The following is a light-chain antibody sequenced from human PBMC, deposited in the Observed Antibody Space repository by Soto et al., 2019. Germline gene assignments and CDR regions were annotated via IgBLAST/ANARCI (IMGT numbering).Light chain of an antibody. CDR3: QVWDSSIDHQGV. V-gene: IGLV3-21*02. Sequence: SYELTQAPSVSVAPGQTARIPCGGNNIESKSVHWYQQKPGQAPVLVVYDDTDLPSGIPDRFSGSNSGSSATLTISRVEAGDEADYYCQVWDSSIDHQGVFGGGTKLTVL. CDR1: NIESKS. CDR2: DDT. J-gene: IGLJ2*01.